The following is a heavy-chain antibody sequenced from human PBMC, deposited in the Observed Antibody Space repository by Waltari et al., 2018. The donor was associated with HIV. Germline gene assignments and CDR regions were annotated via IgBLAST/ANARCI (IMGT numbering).Heavy chain of an antibody. CDR3: AKDPWDNTPDV. V-gene: IGHV3-23*01. Sequence: EVQLLESGGGLVQPGGSLRLSCAASGFTFSSYAMSWVRQAPGKGLEWVSTIRASGGRKYYADSVKGRFTISRDNSNNTLSLQMNSLRAEDTAVYYCAKDPWDNTPDVWGQGTTVTVSS. CDR1: GFTFSSYA. CDR2: IRASGGRK. D-gene: IGHD1-20*01. J-gene: IGHJ6*02.